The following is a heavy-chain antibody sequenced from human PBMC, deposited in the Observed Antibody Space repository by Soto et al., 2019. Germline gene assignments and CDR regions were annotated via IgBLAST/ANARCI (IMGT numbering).Heavy chain of an antibody. CDR3: ARDFPAFAGVASNWFDP. CDR1: GGSSSSYY. J-gene: IGHJ5*02. D-gene: IGHD3-3*01. CDR2: IYYSGST. V-gene: IGHV4-59*01. Sequence: PSETLSLTCTVSGGSSSSYYWSWIRQPPGKGLEWIGYIYYSGSTNYNPSLKSRVTISVDTSKNQFSLKLSSVTAADTAVYYCARDFPAFAGVASNWFDPWGQGTLVTVSS.